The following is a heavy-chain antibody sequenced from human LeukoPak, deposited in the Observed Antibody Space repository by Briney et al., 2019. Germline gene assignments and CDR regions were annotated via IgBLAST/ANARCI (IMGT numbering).Heavy chain of an antibody. CDR2: IYHSGST. CDR1: GYSISSGYY. Sequence: TSETLSLTCTVSGYSISSGYYWGWIRPPPGKGLEWIGSIYHSGSTYYNPSLKSRVTISVDTSKNQFSLKLSSVTAADTAVYYCARGLSGSYTHYFDYWGQGTLVTVSS. CDR3: ARGLSGSYTHYFDY. V-gene: IGHV4-38-2*02. J-gene: IGHJ4*02. D-gene: IGHD1-26*01.